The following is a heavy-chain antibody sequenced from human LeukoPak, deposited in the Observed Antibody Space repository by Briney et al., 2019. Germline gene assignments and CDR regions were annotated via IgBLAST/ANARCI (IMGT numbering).Heavy chain of an antibody. V-gene: IGHV3-30*18. CDR3: AKLHEEGDDYVFDY. Sequence: GRSLRLSCAASGFTFGTYSMHWVRQAPGKGLEWVAVISYDGSNKYYADSVKGRFTISRDNSKNTLYLQMNSLRAEDTAVYYCAKLHEEGDDYVFDYWGQGTLVTVSS. CDR2: ISYDGSNK. J-gene: IGHJ4*02. D-gene: IGHD4-17*01. CDR1: GFTFGTYS.